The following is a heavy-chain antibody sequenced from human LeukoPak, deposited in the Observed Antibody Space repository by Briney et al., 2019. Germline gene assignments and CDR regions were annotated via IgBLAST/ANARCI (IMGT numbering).Heavy chain of an antibody. CDR3: TRVGYCATTSCRTAFDI. J-gene: IGHJ3*02. Sequence: GGSLRLSCAASGFTFSAYVMSWVRQAPGKGLEWVSSISGSGDITYYADSVKGRFTISRDNSRNTLHLQMNSLRAEDTAVYYCTRVGYCATTSCRTAFDIWGQGTMVTVSS. V-gene: IGHV3-23*01. CDR1: GFTFSAYV. D-gene: IGHD2-2*01. CDR2: ISGSGDIT.